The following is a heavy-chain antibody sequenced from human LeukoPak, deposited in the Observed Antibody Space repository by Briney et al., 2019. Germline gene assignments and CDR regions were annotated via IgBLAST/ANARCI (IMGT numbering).Heavy chain of an antibody. Sequence: GRSLRLSCVPSGFVFSSRGMVWARQAPGNGLEWVSYISPRGETIYYADSGKGRFTVSRDNAKSSMFLQMGSLRVEDTAKYYCARVDGPTVFVYYLDFWGQGTLATVSS. CDR2: ISPRGETI. D-gene: IGHD3-10*02. V-gene: IGHV3-48*01. J-gene: IGHJ4*02. CDR1: GFVFSSRG. CDR3: ARVDGPTVFVYYLDF.